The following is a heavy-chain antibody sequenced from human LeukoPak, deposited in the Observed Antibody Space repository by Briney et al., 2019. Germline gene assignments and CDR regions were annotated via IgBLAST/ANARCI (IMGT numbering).Heavy chain of an antibody. CDR1: GFTFSSYA. D-gene: IGHD3-10*01. J-gene: IGHJ4*02. CDR3: AKDQTVRGPRPAHY. CDR2: ISGSGGST. Sequence: GGSLRLSCAASGFTFSSYAMSWVRQAPGKGLEWDSAISGSGGSTYYADSVKGRFTISRDNSKNTLYLQMNSLRAEDTAVYYCAKDQTVRGPRPAHYWGQGTLVTVSS. V-gene: IGHV3-23*01.